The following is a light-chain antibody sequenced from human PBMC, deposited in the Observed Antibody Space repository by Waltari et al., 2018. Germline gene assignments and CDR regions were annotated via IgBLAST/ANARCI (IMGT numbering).Light chain of an antibody. CDR2: DTP. V-gene: IGKV3-11*01. CDR3: QQRRDWPLT. CDR1: QSVTNY. J-gene: IGKJ4*01. Sequence: DIVLTQSPAILSLSPGERASLSCRASQSVTNYLAWYQQKPGQAPRLLIYDTPNRATGMPAQFSCSCFWTDFTLPISSLEPEDFAVYYCQQRRDWPLTFGGGTKVEIK.